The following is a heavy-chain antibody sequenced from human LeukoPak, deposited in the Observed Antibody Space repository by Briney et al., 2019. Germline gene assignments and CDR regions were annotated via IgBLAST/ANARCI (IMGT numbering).Heavy chain of an antibody. Sequence: ASVKVSCTASGYTFTSYYMHWVRQAPGQGLEWMGIINPSSGSTSNAQKFQGRVTMTRDTSTSTVYLELSNLKSDDTAVYYCARDGEYYDSRGSYFDSWGQGTLVTVSS. D-gene: IGHD3-22*01. J-gene: IGHJ4*02. CDR2: INPSSGST. CDR1: GYTFTSYY. V-gene: IGHV1-46*01. CDR3: ARDGEYYDSRGSYFDS.